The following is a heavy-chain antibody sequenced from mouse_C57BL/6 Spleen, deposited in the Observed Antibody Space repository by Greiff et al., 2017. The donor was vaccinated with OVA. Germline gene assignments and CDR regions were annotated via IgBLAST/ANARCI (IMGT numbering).Heavy chain of an antibody. D-gene: IGHD2-1*01. CDR2: IRNKANGYTT. V-gene: IGHV7-3*01. J-gene: IGHJ2*01. CDR1: GFTFTDYY. CDR3: ARWGNYVSYFDY. Sequence: EVMLVESGGGLVQPGGSLSLSCAASGFTFTDYYMSWVRQPPGKALEWLGFIRNKANGYTTEYSASVKGRFTISRDNSQSILYLQMNALRAEDSATYDCARWGNYVSYFDYWGQGTTLTVSS.